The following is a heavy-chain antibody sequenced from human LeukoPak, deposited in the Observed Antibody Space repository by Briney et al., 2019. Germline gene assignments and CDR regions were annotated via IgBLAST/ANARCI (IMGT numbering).Heavy chain of an antibody. V-gene: IGHV3-33*08. J-gene: IGHJ6*02. CDR1: GFTFSSYA. D-gene: IGHD6-6*01. CDR3: ARVTYFGSSSYYYGMDV. Sequence: GGSLRLSCAASGFTFSSYAMSWVRQAPGKGLEWVAVIWYDGSNKYYADSVKGRFTISRDNSKNTLYLQMNSLRAEDTAVYYCARVTYFGSSSYYYGMDVWGQGTTVTVSS. CDR2: IWYDGSNK.